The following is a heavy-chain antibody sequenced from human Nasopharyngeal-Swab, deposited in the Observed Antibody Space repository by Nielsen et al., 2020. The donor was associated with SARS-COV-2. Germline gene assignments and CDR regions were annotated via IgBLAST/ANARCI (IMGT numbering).Heavy chain of an antibody. V-gene: IGHV1-24*01. CDR2: FDPEDGET. CDR3: ATAPTIVVVPAAMVSVSWHYYYGMDV. Sequence: ASVKVSCKVSGYTPTELSMHWVRQAPGKGLEWMGGFDPEDGETIYAQKFQGRVTMTEDTSTDTAYMELSSLRSEDTAVYYCATAPTIVVVPAAMVSVSWHYYYGMDVWGQGTTVTVSS. D-gene: IGHD2-2*01. J-gene: IGHJ6*02. CDR1: GYTPTELS.